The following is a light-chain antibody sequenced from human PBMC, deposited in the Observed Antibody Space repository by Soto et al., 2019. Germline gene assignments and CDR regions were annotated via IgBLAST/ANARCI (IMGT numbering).Light chain of an antibody. V-gene: IGKV1-6*01. CDR3: LQDYIYPWT. CDR1: QGIRDD. CDR2: AAS. Sequence: AIPMTQSPSSLSASVGDRVTITCRASQGIRDDLGWYQQKPGKAPKLLIYAASTLQSGVPSRFSGSGSGTDFTLTISSLQPEDFATYFCLQDYIYPWTFGQGTKVEIK. J-gene: IGKJ1*01.